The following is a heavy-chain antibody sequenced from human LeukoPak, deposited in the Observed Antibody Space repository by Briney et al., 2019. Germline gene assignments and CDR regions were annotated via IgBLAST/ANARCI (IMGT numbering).Heavy chain of an antibody. D-gene: IGHD1-26*01. CDR3: ARDFMSGSFWTHTFDY. Sequence: GGSLRLSCAASGFTFSSYAMSWVRQAPGKGLEWVSAISGSGGSTYYADSVKGRFTISRDNSKNTLYLQMNSLRAEDTAVYYCARDFMSGSFWTHTFDYWGQGTLVTVSS. CDR1: GFTFSSYA. J-gene: IGHJ4*02. V-gene: IGHV3-23*01. CDR2: ISGSGGST.